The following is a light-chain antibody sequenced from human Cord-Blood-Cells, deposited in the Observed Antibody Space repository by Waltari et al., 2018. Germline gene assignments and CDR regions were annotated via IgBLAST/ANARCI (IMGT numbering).Light chain of an antibody. Sequence: QSALTQPASVSGSPGQSITISCTGTSSDVGSYNIVSWYQQHPGKAPKLMIYEGSKRPSGFSNRFSGSKSGNTASLTSSGLQAEDEADYYCCSYAGSSTLVFGGGTKLTVL. CDR2: EGS. V-gene: IGLV2-23*01. CDR1: SSDVGSYNI. CDR3: CSYAGSSTLV. J-gene: IGLJ2*01.